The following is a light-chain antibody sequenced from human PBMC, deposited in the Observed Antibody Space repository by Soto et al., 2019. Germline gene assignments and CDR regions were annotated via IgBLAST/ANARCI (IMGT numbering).Light chain of an antibody. CDR1: QSVSSN. J-gene: IGKJ1*01. Sequence: IVMTQSPATLSVSPGERVTLSCRASQSVSSNLAWYQQKPGQAPRLLIYGASTRATGIPARFSGSGSGTEFTLTISSLQPEDFAVYCCQQCDNWPPTFGQGTKVEIK. CDR3: QQCDNWPPT. V-gene: IGKV3-15*01. CDR2: GAS.